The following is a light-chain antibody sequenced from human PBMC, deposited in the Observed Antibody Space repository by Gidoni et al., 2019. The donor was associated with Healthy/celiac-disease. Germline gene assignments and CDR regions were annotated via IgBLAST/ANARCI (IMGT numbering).Light chain of an antibody. V-gene: IGKV4-1*01. CDR1: QSVLYSSINKNY. Sequence: DIVMTQSPDSLAVSLGERATINCKSSQSVLYSSINKNYLAWYQQKPGQPPKLLIYWASTRESGVPDRFSGSGSGTDFTLTISSLHAEDVAVYYCQQYYSTPLTFGGWTKVEIK. CDR2: WAS. CDR3: QQYYSTPLT. J-gene: IGKJ4*01.